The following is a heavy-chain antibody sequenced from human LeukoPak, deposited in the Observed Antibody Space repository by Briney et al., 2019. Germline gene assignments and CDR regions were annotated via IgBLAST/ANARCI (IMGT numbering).Heavy chain of an antibody. CDR1: GFTFNSYG. V-gene: IGHV3-30*03. CDR3: ARGVEWEPRLDY. CDR2: ISYDGSNK. J-gene: IGHJ4*02. Sequence: GGSLRLSCAASGFTFNSYGMHWVRQAPGKGLEWVAVISYDGSNKYYADSVKGRFTISRDNSKNTLYLQMNSLRAEDTAVYYCARGVEWEPRLDYWGQGTLVTVAS. D-gene: IGHD1-26*01.